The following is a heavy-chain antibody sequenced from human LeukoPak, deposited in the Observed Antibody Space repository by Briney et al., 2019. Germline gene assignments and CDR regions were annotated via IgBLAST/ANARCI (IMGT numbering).Heavy chain of an antibody. CDR2: ISYDGSNK. J-gene: IGHJ6*02. CDR1: GFTFSSYA. V-gene: IGHV3-30*04. CDR3: ARDIVVVPAMRYYYYGMDV. Sequence: PGGSLRLSCAASGFTFSSYAMHWVRQAPGKGLEWVAVISYDGSNKYYADSVKGRFTISRDNSKNTLYVQMNSLRAEDTAVYYCARDIVVVPAMRYYYYGMDVWGQGTTVTVSS. D-gene: IGHD2-2*01.